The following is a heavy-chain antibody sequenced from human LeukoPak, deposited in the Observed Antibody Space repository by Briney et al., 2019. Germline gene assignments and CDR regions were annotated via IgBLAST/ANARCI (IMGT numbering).Heavy chain of an antibody. Sequence: ASVTVSCKASGYTFTGYYMHWVRQAPGQGLEWMGWINPNSGGTNYAQKFQGRVTMTRDTSISTAYMELSRLRSDDTAVYYCARDSLYSSGWYPFANPLYYYYYYYMDVWGKGTTVTVSS. V-gene: IGHV1-2*02. D-gene: IGHD6-19*01. CDR1: GYTFTGYY. CDR2: INPNSGGT. J-gene: IGHJ6*03. CDR3: ARDSLYSSGWYPFANPLYYYYYYYMDV.